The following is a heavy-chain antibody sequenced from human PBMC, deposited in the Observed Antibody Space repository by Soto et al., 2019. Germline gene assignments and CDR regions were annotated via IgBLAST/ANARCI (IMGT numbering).Heavy chain of an antibody. J-gene: IGHJ5*02. D-gene: IGHD3-22*01. CDR2: IIPIFGTA. V-gene: IGHV1-69*13. CDR1: GGTFSSYA. Sequence: SVKVSCKASGGTFSSYAISWVRQAPGQGLEWMGGIIPIFGTANYAQKFQGRVTITADESTSTAYMELSSLRSEDTAVYYCARDPSDYYDSGSRFDPWGKGTLVTVS. CDR3: ARDPSDYYDSGSRFDP.